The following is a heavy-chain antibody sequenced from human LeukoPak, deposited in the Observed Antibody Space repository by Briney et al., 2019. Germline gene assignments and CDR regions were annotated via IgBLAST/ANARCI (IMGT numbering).Heavy chain of an antibody. V-gene: IGHV3-21*01. CDR3: ARDKNWRFDY. J-gene: IGHJ4*02. Sequence: GGSLRLSCAASGFTFSNYRMNWVRQAPGMGLEWVSSISGGSGYIYYADSVKGRFTISRDNAKNSLYLQMNSLRAEDTAVYYCARDKNWRFDYWGQGTLVTVSS. CDR2: ISGGSGYI. CDR1: GFTFSNYR. D-gene: IGHD1-1*01.